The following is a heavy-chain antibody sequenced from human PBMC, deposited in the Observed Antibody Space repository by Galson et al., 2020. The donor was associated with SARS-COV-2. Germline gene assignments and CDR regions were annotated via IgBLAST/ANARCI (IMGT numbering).Heavy chain of an antibody. CDR1: GGSISSYY. J-gene: IGHJ2*01. Sequence: SETLSLTCTVSGGSISSYYWSWIRQPPGKGLEWIGYIYYSGSTNYNPSLKSRVTISVDTSKNQFSLKLSSVTAADTAVYYCAGLGYCSSTSCYFWGAHWYFDLWGRGTLVTVSS. D-gene: IGHD2-2*01. CDR2: IYYSGST. V-gene: IGHV4-59*01. CDR3: AGLGYCSSTSCYFWGAHWYFDL.